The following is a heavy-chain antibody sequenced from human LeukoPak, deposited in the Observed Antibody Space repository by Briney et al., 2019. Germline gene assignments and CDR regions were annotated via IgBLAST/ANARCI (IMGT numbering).Heavy chain of an antibody. CDR3: ARESTAGTNWFDP. Sequence: PSQTLSLTCTVSGGSISSGGYYWSWIRQHPGKGLKWIGYIYYSGSTYYNPSLKSRVTISVDTSKNQFSLKLSSVTAADTAVYYYARESTAGTNWFDPWGQGTLVTVSS. D-gene: IGHD6-13*01. J-gene: IGHJ5*02. CDR1: GGSISSGGYY. V-gene: IGHV4-31*03. CDR2: IYYSGST.